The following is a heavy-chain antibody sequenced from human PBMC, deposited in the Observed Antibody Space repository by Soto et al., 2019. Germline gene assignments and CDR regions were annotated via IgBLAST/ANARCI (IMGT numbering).Heavy chain of an antibody. D-gene: IGHD2-21*02. CDR2: IIPIFGTA. Sequence: GASVKVSCKASGGTFSSYAISWVRQAPGQGLEWMGGIIPIFGTANYAQKFQGRVTITADESTSTAYMELSSLRSGDTAVYYCARDSYCGGDCQSPVYFDYWGQGTLVTVSS. J-gene: IGHJ4*02. V-gene: IGHV1-69*13. CDR3: ARDSYCGGDCQSPVYFDY. CDR1: GGTFSSYA.